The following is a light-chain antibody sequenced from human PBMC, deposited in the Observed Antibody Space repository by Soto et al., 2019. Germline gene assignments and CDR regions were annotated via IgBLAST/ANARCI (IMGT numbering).Light chain of an antibody. CDR1: QSVSSSY. V-gene: IGKV3-20*01. J-gene: IGKJ3*01. Sequence: EIEMTQSPGTLSLSPGDRATLSCRASQSVSSSYLAWYQQKPGEAPRLLIYGASSRATGSPDRFSGSGSGTDYTLIISRLQPEDFAVYYCQQYCSSLFTFGPGTKVDIK. CDR3: QQYCSSLFT. CDR2: GAS.